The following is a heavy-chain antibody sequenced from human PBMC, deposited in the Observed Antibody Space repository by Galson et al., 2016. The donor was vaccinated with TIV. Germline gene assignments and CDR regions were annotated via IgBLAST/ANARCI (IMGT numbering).Heavy chain of an antibody. V-gene: IGHV3-66*02. J-gene: IGHJ6*02. Sequence: SLRLSCAASGFSISSNYMNWVRQAPGKGLEWVSFIYGGGGTDYADSVRGRFTISRDDSKNTLYLQMNSLRTEDTAVCYCARDRLLSMTPVTTGYGMDVWGQGTTVTVSS. CDR1: GFSISSNY. D-gene: IGHD4-17*01. CDR2: IYGGGGT. CDR3: ARDRLLSMTPVTTGYGMDV.